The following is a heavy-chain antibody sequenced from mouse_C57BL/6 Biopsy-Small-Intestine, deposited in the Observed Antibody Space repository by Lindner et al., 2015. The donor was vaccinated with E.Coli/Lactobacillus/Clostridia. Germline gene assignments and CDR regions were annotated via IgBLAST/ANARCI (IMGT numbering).Heavy chain of an antibody. D-gene: IGHD2-12*01. J-gene: IGHJ4*01. Sequence: SVKVSCKISGSSFTSHALGWVRQAPGQGLVWLGTIVPVFGLVDYAQQFQDRVTITADTSAGTSFLEVNSLTSDDTAAYFCATSRRYCSGGLCYSNYFDFWGQGTLVTVSS. CDR1: GSSFTSHA. CDR2: IVPVFGLV. V-gene: IGHV1-77*01. CDR3: ATSRRYCSGGLCYSNYFDF.